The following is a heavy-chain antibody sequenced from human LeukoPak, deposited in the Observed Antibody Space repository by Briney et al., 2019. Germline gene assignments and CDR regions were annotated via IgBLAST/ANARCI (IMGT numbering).Heavy chain of an antibody. V-gene: IGHV4-38-2*02. J-gene: IGHJ4*02. CDR1: GYSISSGYY. D-gene: IGHD4-17*01. CDR2: IFHSGSS. Sequence: SETLSLTCTVSGYSISSGYYWGWIRQPPGKGLEWIGNIFHSGSSYYNPSLESRVTMSTATSKNQFSLRLISVTAADTAVYYCARARTNLGDYDYWGQGTLVTVSS. CDR3: ARARTNLGDYDY.